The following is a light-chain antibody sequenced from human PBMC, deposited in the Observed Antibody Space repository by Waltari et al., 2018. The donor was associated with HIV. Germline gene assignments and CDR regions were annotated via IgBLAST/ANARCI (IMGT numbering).Light chain of an antibody. CDR3: NSYTSSSHVI. CDR2: DVS. J-gene: IGLJ2*01. V-gene: IGLV2-14*01. Sequence: QSALTQPASVSGSPGQSITISCTGTSSDVGGYNYVSWYQHHPGQAPKLMIFDVSNRPSGVSNRFSGSKSGNTASLTISGLQGEDEADYYCNSYTSSSHVIFGGGTKLTVL. CDR1: SSDVGGYNY.